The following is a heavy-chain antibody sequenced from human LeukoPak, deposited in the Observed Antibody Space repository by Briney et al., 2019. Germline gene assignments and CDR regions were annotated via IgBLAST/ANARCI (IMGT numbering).Heavy chain of an antibody. Sequence: GGSLRLTCAASGFTFSSYGMHWVRQAPGKGLEWVAFIRHDGNNKYYADSVKGRFTISRDNAKNSLYLQMNSLRAEDTAVYYCAELGITMIGGVWGKGTTVTISS. CDR1: GFTFSSYG. D-gene: IGHD3-10*02. CDR3: AELGITMIGGV. V-gene: IGHV3-30*02. J-gene: IGHJ6*04. CDR2: IRHDGNNK.